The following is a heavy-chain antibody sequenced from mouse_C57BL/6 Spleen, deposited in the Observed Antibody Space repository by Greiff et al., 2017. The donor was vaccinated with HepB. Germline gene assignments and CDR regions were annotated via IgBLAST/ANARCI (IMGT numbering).Heavy chain of an antibody. CDR2: IDPSDSST. CDR1: GYTFTSYW. J-gene: IGHJ2*01. CDR3: ARGRTVVATDY. V-gene: IGHV1-69*01. Sequence: VQLQQPGAELVMPGASVKLSCKASGYTFTSYWMHWVKQRPGQGLEWIGEIDPSDSSTNYNQKFKGKSTLTVDKSSSTAYMQLSSLTSEDSAVYYCARGRTVVATDYWGQGTTLTVSS. D-gene: IGHD1-1*01.